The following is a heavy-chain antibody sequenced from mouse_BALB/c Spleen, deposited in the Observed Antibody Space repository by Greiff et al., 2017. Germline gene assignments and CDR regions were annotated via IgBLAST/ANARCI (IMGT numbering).Heavy chain of an antibody. CDR1: GFTFSSYG. Sequence: EVQRVESGGDLVKPGGSLKLSCAASGFTFSSYGMSWVRQTPDKRLEWVATISDGGSYTYYPDSVKGRFTISRDNAKNNLYLQMSSLKSEDTAMYYCASANEGHAMDYWGQGTSVTVSS. V-gene: IGHV5-6*01. CDR2: ISDGGSYT. D-gene: IGHD3-3*01. CDR3: ASANEGHAMDY. J-gene: IGHJ4*01.